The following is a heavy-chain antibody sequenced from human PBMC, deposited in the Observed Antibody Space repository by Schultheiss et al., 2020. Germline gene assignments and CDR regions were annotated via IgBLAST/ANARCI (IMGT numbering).Heavy chain of an antibody. CDR3: ARANEGRLVDY. Sequence: GGSLRLSCAASGFTFSSYGMHWVRQAPGKGLEWVSYISSSSSTIYYADSVKGRFTISRDNSKNTLYLQMNSLRAEDTAVYYCARANEGRLVDYWGQGTLVTVSS. D-gene: IGHD3-10*01. CDR1: GFTFSSYG. CDR2: ISSSSSTI. V-gene: IGHV3-48*01. J-gene: IGHJ4*02.